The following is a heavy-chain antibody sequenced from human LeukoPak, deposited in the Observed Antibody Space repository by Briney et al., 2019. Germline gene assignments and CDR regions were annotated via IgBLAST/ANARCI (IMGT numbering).Heavy chain of an antibody. J-gene: IGHJ6*02. CDR3: ARDPDPAGYYYYGMDV. CDR2: IKQDGGEK. D-gene: IGHD1-14*01. Sequence: PGGSLRLSCAASGFTFSSYWMHWVRQAPGKGLEWVANIKQDGGEKYYVDSVKGRFTISRDNAKNALYLQMNSLRDEDTAVYYCARDPDPAGYYYYGMDVWGQGTTVTVSS. CDR1: GFTFSSYW. V-gene: IGHV3-7*01.